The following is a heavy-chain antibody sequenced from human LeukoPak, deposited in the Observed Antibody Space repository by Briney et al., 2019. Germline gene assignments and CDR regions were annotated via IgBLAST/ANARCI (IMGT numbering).Heavy chain of an antibody. CDR1: GFTFSSYE. D-gene: IGHD2-15*01. CDR3: ASSDSGAFDI. CDR2: ISSSGSTI. Sequence: GGSLRLSCVASGFTFSSYEMNWVRQAPGKGLEWVSYISSSGSTIYYADSVKGRFTISRDNAKNTLYLQMNSLRAEDTAVYYCASSDSGAFDIWGQGTMVTVSS. V-gene: IGHV3-48*03. J-gene: IGHJ3*02.